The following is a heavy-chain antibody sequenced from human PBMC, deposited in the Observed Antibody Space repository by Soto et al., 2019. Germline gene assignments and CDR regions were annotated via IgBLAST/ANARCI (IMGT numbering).Heavy chain of an antibody. V-gene: IGHV3-30-3*01. D-gene: IGHD6-19*01. Sequence: GGSLRLSCAASGFTFSSYAMHWVRQAPGKGLEWVAVISYDGSNKYYADSVKGRFTISRDNSKNTLYLQMNSLRAEDTAVYYCARGEQWLVERPIGFDPWGQGTLVTVSS. CDR3: ARGEQWLVERPIGFDP. CDR2: ISYDGSNK. CDR1: GFTFSSYA. J-gene: IGHJ5*02.